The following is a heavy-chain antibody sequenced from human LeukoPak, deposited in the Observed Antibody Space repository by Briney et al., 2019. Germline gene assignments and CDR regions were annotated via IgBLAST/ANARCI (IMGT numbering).Heavy chain of an antibody. V-gene: IGHV4-39*07. CDR2: VSDSGRA. J-gene: IGHJ4*02. CDR1: GASFSSSPYF. D-gene: IGHD6-6*01. CDR3: ARAESSIAARPPDY. Sequence: SETLSLTCTVSGASFSSSPYFWGWVRQPPGKGLEWVGSVSDSGRAFYNPSLKSRVTISIDTFKNDFSLRLTSVAAADTAVYYCARAESSIAARPPDYWGRGTLVIVSS.